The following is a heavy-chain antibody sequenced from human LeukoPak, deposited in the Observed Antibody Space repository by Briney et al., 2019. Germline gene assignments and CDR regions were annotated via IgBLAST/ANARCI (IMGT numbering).Heavy chain of an antibody. CDR3: VKAKVGATFDS. V-gene: IGHV3-64D*06. Sequence: GGSLRLSCSASGFTFSTYSMDWVRQAPGKGLEYVSGISSNGGSTYHADSVKGRFTISRDNSKNTVYLQMSSPRAEDTAVYYCVKAKVGATFDSWGQGTLVTVSS. CDR1: GFTFSTYS. D-gene: IGHD1-26*01. CDR2: ISSNGGST. J-gene: IGHJ4*02.